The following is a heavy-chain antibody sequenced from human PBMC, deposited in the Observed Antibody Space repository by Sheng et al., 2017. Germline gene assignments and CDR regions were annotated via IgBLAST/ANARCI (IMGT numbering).Heavy chain of an antibody. Sequence: EVQLVESGGGLVQPGGSLRLSCAASGFTFNRYWMGWVRQAPGKGLEWVANIKEDGSEIYYLASMKGRFTISRDNARNSLFLQVNSLRGEDTALYYCARHGYNYMDVWGQGTTITVS. J-gene: IGHJ6*03. CDR3: ARHGYNYMDV. CDR2: IKEDGSEI. V-gene: IGHV3-7*01. D-gene: IGHD2-2*02. CDR1: GFTFNRYW.